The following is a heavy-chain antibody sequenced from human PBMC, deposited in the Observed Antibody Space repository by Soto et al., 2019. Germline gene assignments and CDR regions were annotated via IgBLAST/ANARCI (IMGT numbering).Heavy chain of an antibody. V-gene: IGHV3-23*01. J-gene: IGHJ5*02. CDR1: GFTFGTTD. CDR3: VKNSGWFNT. Sequence: GGSLRLSCAASGFTFGTTDMSWVRQVPGEGLEWVSTIDGSGGITYYADSVKGRFTISRDNSRNTVYLQMNSLRGDDTALYYCVKNSGWFNTWGQGALVTVSS. CDR2: IDGSGGIT. D-gene: IGHD3-10*01.